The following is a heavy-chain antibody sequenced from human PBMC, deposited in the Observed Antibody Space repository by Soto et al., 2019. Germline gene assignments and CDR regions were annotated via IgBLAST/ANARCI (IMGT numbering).Heavy chain of an antibody. CDR3: AKEGVDFWSGYYVSRSDYYYGMDV. Sequence: PGGSLRLSCAASGFTFSSYAMSWVRQAPGKGLEWVSAISGSGGSTYYADSVKGRFTISRDNSKNTLYLQMNSLRAEDTAVYYCAKEGVDFWSGYYVSRSDYYYGMDVWGQGTTVTVSS. CDR1: GFTFSSYA. J-gene: IGHJ6*02. D-gene: IGHD3-3*01. V-gene: IGHV3-23*01. CDR2: ISGSGGST.